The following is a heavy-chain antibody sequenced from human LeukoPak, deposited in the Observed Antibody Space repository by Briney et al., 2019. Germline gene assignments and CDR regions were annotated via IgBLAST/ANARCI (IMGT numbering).Heavy chain of an antibody. CDR2: LNSDGSTT. J-gene: IGHJ4*02. CDR3: AKDFAVPAAIFYFDY. D-gene: IGHD2-2*01. Sequence: GGSLRLSCAASGFTFSSYWMHWVRQAPGKGLVWVSRLNSDGSTTSYADSVKGRFTISRDNAKNTLYVQMNSLRAEDTAVYYCAKDFAVPAAIFYFDYWGQGTLVTVSS. V-gene: IGHV3-74*01. CDR1: GFTFSSYW.